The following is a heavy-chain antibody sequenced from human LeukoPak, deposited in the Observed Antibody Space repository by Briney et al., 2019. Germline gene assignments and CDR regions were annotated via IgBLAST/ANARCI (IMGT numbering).Heavy chain of an antibody. CDR2: INHSGST. V-gene: IGHV4-34*01. CDR3: ARHGRSPLLRYFDWLLNNWFDP. D-gene: IGHD3-9*01. CDR1: GGSFSGYY. Sequence: SETLSLTCAVYGGSFSGYYWSWIRQPPGKGLEWIGEINHSGSTNYNPSLKSRVTISVDTSKNQFSLKLSSVTAADTAVYYCARHGRSPLLRYFDWLLNNWFDPWGQGTLVTVSS. J-gene: IGHJ5*02.